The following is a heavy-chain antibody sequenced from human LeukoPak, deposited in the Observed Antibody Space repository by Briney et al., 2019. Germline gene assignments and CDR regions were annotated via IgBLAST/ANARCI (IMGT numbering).Heavy chain of an antibody. CDR2: ISSSSSYI. Sequence: GGSLRLSCAASGFTFSSYSMNWVRQAPGKGLEWVSSISSSSSYIYYAGSVKGRFTISRDNAKNSLYLQMNSLRAEDTAVYYCAREGPYGDYFDYWGQGTLVTVSS. CDR3: AREGPYGDYFDY. D-gene: IGHD4-17*01. J-gene: IGHJ4*02. V-gene: IGHV3-21*01. CDR1: GFTFSSYS.